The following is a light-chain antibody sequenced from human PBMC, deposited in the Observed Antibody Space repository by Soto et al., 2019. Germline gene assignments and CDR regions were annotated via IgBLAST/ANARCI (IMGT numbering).Light chain of an antibody. CDR3: QQRHIWPLT. CDR1: QSVGGH. V-gene: IGKV3-11*01. CDR2: DTS. Sequence: EIVLTHSPDSLSLSPGDRATLSCRASQSVGGHLAWYQQRPGQAPRLLIFDTSVTATGIPARFSGSGSGTDLTLTITRLEPEDSAVYYCQQRHIWPLTFGGGTRLEIK. J-gene: IGKJ4*01.